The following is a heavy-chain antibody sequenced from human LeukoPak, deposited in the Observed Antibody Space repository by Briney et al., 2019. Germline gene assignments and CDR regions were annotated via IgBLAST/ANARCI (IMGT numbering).Heavy chain of an antibody. J-gene: IGHJ4*02. CDR2: IGARNGAT. Sequence: GGSLRLSCEASGFTFSNYPMSWVRQSPGKGLEWVSSIGARNGATFFADSVKGRFTISRDTSRNTLHLQMNSLRVEDTAVYYCARDVLDSGGYLNPSQYWGQGTLVTVSS. CDR1: GFTFSNYP. V-gene: IGHV3-23*01. D-gene: IGHD2-15*01. CDR3: ARDVLDSGGYLNPSQY.